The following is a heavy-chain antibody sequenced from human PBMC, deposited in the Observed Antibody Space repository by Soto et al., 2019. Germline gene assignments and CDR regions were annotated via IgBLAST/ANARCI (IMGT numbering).Heavy chain of an antibody. J-gene: IGHJ4*02. CDR3: ARRAETNGWNGFGADKYYFDF. V-gene: IGHV1-8*01. Sequence: QVQLVQSGAEVRKPGASVKVSCEASGYTFTSYDIYWVRQATGQGLEWMGWMNPNTGNSGYAQKCQGRVTITSDTSISTAHIELSSLRSEDTAVYYCARRAETNGWNGFGADKYYFDFWGQGTLVTVSS. D-gene: IGHD1-1*01. CDR2: MNPNTGNS. CDR1: GYTFTSYD.